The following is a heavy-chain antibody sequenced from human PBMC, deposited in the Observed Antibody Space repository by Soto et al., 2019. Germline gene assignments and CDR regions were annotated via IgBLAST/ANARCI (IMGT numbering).Heavy chain of an antibody. D-gene: IGHD3-16*01. CDR1: GFTFSSYG. V-gene: IGHV3-30*18. J-gene: IGHJ6*02. CDR2: ISYDGSNK. Sequence: QVQLVESGGGVVQSGRSLRLSCAASGFTFSSYGMHWVRQAPGKGLEWVAVISYDGSNKYYADSVKGRFTISRDNSKNTLYLQMNSLRAEDTAVYYCAKDVLRMITFGGVGYYYGMDVWGQGTTVTVSS. CDR3: AKDVLRMITFGGVGYYYGMDV.